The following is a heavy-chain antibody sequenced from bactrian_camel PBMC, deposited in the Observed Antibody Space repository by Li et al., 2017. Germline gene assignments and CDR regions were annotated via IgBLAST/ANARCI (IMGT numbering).Heavy chain of an antibody. CDR1: GFTFSIYG. Sequence: VQLVESGGGLVQPGGSLRLSCAASGFTFSIYGMSWVRQAPGKEREWVGGINTPTGMTYYVGSFEGRFTISRDNAKNAIYLRMDGLKPEDTALYNCATVGASNCLKDSWDRVAPIDRGQGTQVTVS. CDR2: INTPTGMT. J-gene: IGHJ4*01. V-gene: IGHV3S40*01. CDR3: ATVGASNCLKDSWDRVAPID. D-gene: IGHD8*01.